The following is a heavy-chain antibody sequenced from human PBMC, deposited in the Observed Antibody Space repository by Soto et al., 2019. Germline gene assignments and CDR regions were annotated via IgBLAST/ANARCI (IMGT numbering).Heavy chain of an antibody. Sequence: PGESLKISCKGSGYSFANYWIAWVRQMPGKGLEWMGIIYAGDSDTRYSPSFQGQVTISADKSFSTAYLQWSSLKASDTAMYYCARQEYSSWSPAFDFWGQGTMVTVSS. CDR1: GYSFANYW. J-gene: IGHJ3*01. CDR2: IYAGDSDT. V-gene: IGHV5-51*01. D-gene: IGHD6-6*01. CDR3: ARQEYSSWSPAFDF.